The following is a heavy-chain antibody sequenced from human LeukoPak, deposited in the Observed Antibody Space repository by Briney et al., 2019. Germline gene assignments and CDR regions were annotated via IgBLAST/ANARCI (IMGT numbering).Heavy chain of an antibody. D-gene: IGHD3-22*01. CDR2: IYSGGST. J-gene: IGHJ4*02. CDR3: ARGTDYYDSSGHTWGYFDY. Sequence: PGWSLRLSCAAPGFTVINNYMSWVRQAPGKGLEWLSGIYSGGSTYYADSVKGRFTISRDNSKNTVYLQMNSLRAEDTAKYYCARGTDYYDSSGHTWGYFDYWGQGTLVTVSS. V-gene: IGHV3-53*01. CDR1: GFTVINNY.